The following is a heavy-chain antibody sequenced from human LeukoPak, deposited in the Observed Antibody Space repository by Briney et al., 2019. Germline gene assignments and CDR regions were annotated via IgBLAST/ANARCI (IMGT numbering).Heavy chain of an antibody. Sequence: GGSLRLSCAASGFTFTSYAMNWVRQAPGKGLEWVSSISSSSSYIYYADSVKGRFTISRDNAKNSLYLQMNSLRAEDTAVYYCARDQGYYYMDVWGKGTTVTVSS. CDR1: GFTFTSYA. CDR3: ARDQGYYYMDV. J-gene: IGHJ6*03. V-gene: IGHV3-21*01. CDR2: ISSSSSYI.